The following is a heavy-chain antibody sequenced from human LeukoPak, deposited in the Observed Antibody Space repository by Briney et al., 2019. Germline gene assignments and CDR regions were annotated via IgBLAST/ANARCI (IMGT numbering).Heavy chain of an antibody. CDR1: GGSFSGYY. Sequence: SETLSLTCAVYGGSFSGYYWSWIRQPPGKGLEWIGEINHSGSTNYNPSLKSRVTISVDTSKNQFSLTLSSVTAADTAVYYCARGGRSGATKTWGQGTLVTVSS. V-gene: IGHV4-34*01. CDR3: ARGGRSGATKT. D-gene: IGHD1-26*01. J-gene: IGHJ5*02. CDR2: INHSGST.